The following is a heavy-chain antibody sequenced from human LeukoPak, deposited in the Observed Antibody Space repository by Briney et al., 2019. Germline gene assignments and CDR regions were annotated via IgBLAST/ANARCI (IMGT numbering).Heavy chain of an antibody. V-gene: IGHV4-30-4*08. CDR2: IYYSGST. J-gene: IGHJ4*02. CDR3: ARDLAYPMAGRVY. Sequence: SETLSLTCTVSGGSISSGDYYWSWIRQPPGKGLEWIGYIYYSGSTYYNPSLKSRVTISVDTSKNQFSLKLSSMTAADTAVYYCARDLAYPMAGRVYWGQGTLVTVSS. D-gene: IGHD6-19*01. CDR1: GGSISSGDYY.